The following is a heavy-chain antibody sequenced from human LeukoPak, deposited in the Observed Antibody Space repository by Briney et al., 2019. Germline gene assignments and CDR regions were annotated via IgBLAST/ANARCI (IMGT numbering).Heavy chain of an antibody. Sequence: PSETLSLTCAVYGGSFSGYYWSWIRQPPGKGLEWIGEINHSGSTNYNPSLKSRVTISVDTYKNQFSLKLSSVTAADTAVYYCASLNPYYDILTGYYTYYFDYWGQGTLVTVSS. D-gene: IGHD3-9*01. V-gene: IGHV4-34*01. J-gene: IGHJ4*02. CDR3: ASLNPYYDILTGYYTYYFDY. CDR2: INHSGST. CDR1: GGSFSGYY.